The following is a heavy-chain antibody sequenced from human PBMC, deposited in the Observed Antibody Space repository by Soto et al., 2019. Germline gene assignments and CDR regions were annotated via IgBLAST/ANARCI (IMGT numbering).Heavy chain of an antibody. Sequence: LRLSCAVSGFSFSGYEMNWVRQAPGKGLEWISYISNSGVTTYYADSVKGRFTISRYNDKNSLFLQMNSLRAEDTAVYYCARAPDSSGWYVFDNWGQGTLVTVSS. J-gene: IGHJ4*02. V-gene: IGHV3-48*03. CDR3: ARAPDSSGWYVFDN. D-gene: IGHD6-13*01. CDR1: GFSFSGYE. CDR2: ISNSGVTT.